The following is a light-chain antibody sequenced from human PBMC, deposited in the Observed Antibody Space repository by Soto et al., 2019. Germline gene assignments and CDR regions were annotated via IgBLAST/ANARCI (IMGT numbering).Light chain of an antibody. V-gene: IGLV4-69*01. J-gene: IGLJ3*02. CDR3: QTWGAGIWV. Sequence: QLVLTQSPSASASLGASVKLTCTLSSGHSSYAIAWHQQQPKKGPRYLMKLNSDGSHYKGDGIPDRFSGSSSGAERFLTISSLQSEDEADYYCQTWGAGIWVFGGGTKVTVL. CDR1: SGHSSYA. CDR2: LNSDGSH.